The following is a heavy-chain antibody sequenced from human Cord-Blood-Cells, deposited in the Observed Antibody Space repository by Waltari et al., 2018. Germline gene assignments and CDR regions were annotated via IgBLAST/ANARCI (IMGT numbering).Heavy chain of an antibody. Sequence: QVQLVQSGAEVKKPGTSVKVSCKVSGYTLTELSMHWVRPAPGKGIEWMGGLGAENGVTIHAHKVQGRVTMTKETSTDTAYMELSSLRSEDTAVYYCATVGNRAALRFPDYWGQGTLVTVSS. D-gene: IGHD5-12*01. V-gene: IGHV1-24*01. CDR2: LGAENGVT. CDR3: ATVGNRAALRFPDY. J-gene: IGHJ4*02. CDR1: GYTLTELS.